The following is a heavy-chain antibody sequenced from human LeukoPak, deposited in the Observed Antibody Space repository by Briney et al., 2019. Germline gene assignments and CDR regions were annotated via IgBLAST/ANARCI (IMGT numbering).Heavy chain of an antibody. V-gene: IGHV1-69*13. Sequence: SVKVSCKASGYTFTSYGISWVRQSPGQGPEWMGGIIPIFDTASYAQKFQGRVTITADEPTSTAYMELISLRSEDTAVYYCARVRFGESSDWSFDLWGRGTLVTVSS. CDR1: GYTFTSYG. J-gene: IGHJ2*01. CDR2: IIPIFDTA. CDR3: ARVRFGESSDWSFDL. D-gene: IGHD3-10*01.